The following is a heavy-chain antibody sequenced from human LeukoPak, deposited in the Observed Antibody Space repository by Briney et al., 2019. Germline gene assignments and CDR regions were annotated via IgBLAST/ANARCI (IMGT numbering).Heavy chain of an antibody. CDR1: GGSIGSSSFY. CDR3: VRLQAVTGNFDY. CDR2: INYSGDT. D-gene: IGHD1-20*01. V-gene: IGHV4-39*07. J-gene: IGHJ4*02. Sequence: PSETLSLTCTVSGGSIGSSSFYWGWIRQPPGQGLEWIETINYSGDTYCNPSLKSRVTISVDSSRNQFSLKLSSVTAADTAVYYCVRLQAVTGNFDYWGQGALVTVSS.